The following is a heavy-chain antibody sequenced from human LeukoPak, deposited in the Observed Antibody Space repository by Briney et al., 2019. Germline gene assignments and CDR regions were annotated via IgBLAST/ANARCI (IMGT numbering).Heavy chain of an antibody. J-gene: IGHJ4*02. CDR2: IIPILGIA. CDR1: ENTFTTYY. CDR3: GSGAWIDIAAAVTPLDY. Sequence: SGKVSCKASENTFTTYYMHWVRQAPGQGLEWMGRIIPILGIANYAQKFQGRVTITADKSTSTAYMELSSLRSEDTAVYYCGSGAWIDIAAAVTPLDYWGQGTLVTVSS. D-gene: IGHD6-13*01. V-gene: IGHV1-69*02.